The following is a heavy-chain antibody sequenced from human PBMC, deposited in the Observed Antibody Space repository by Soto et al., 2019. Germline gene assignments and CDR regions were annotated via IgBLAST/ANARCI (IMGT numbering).Heavy chain of an antibody. V-gene: IGHV1-69*12. D-gene: IGHD7-27*01. CDR3: ARAQTGGGWASYFDY. CDR2: IIPIFGTA. J-gene: IGHJ4*02. CDR1: GGTFSSYA. Sequence: QVQLVQSGAEVKKPGSSVKVSCKASGGTFSSYAIDWVRQAPGQGLEWMGGIIPIFGTADYAQKFQGRVTITAAESSSTAYMALTTLRSEATAVYYSARAQTGGGWASYFDYWGQGTLVTVSS.